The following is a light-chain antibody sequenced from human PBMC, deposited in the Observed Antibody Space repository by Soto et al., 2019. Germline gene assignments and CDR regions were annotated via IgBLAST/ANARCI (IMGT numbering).Light chain of an antibody. V-gene: IGLV2-14*03. CDR3: CSYTTSNTRQIV. CDR2: DVS. CDR1: SSDVGGYNY. J-gene: IGLJ1*01. Sequence: QSVLPQPASVSGSPGQSITISCTGTSSDVGGYNYVSWYQHHPGKAPKLMIYDVSNRPSGVSNRFSGSKSGNTASLTISGLQPEDEADYYCCSYTTSNTRQIVFGTGTKVTVL.